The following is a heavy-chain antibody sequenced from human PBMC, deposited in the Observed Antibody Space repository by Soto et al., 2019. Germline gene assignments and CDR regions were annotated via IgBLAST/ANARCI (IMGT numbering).Heavy chain of an antibody. CDR1: GFTFSSYG. CDR3: ARDSGWYEYNWFDP. CDR2: IWYDGSNK. D-gene: IGHD6-19*01. Sequence: QVQLVESGGGVVQPGRSLRLSCAASGFTFSSYGMHWVRQAPGKGLEWVAVIWYDGSNKYYADSVKGRFTISRDNSKNTLYPQMNSLRAEDTAVYYCARDSGWYEYNWFDPWGQGTLVTVSS. V-gene: IGHV3-33*01. J-gene: IGHJ5*02.